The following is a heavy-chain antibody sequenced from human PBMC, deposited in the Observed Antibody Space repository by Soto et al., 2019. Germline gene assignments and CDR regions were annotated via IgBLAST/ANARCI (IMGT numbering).Heavy chain of an antibody. D-gene: IGHD6-19*01. V-gene: IGHV2-5*02. CDR1: GFSLSTSGVG. J-gene: IGHJ4*02. Sequence: SGPTLVNPTQTLTLTCTFSGFSLSTSGVGVGWIRQPPGKALEWLALIYWDDGKRYSPSLKSRLTITKDTSKNQVVLTMTNMDPVDTATYYCAHRPPGVAGRVYFDYWGQGTLVTVSS. CDR3: AHRPPGVAGRVYFDY. CDR2: IYWDDGK.